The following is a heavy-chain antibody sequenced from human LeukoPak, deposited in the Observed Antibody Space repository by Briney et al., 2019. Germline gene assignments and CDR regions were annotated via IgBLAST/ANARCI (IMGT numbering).Heavy chain of an antibody. CDR2: VHYSGST. D-gene: IGHD6-25*01. Sequence: SETLSLTCAVYGVSFSGYYWSWIRQPPGKGLEWIGEVHYSGSTNYNPSLRSRVAISIDWPKNQFFLKLDSLTAADTAVYYCARVGQRHDDSWGQGTLVTVSS. J-gene: IGHJ4*02. CDR3: ARVGQRHDDS. V-gene: IGHV4-34*10. CDR1: GVSFSGYY.